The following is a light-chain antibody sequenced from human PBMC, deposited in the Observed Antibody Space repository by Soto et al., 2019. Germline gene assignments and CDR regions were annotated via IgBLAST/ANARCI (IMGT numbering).Light chain of an antibody. J-gene: IGKJ5*01. CDR1: QSISSY. Sequence: DVQMTQTRGSLSASVGGGCTSTCWASQSISSYLNWYQQKPGKATKLLIYAASSLQSGVPSRFSGSGSGTDFTLTISSLQPEDFATYYCQQSYSPFGQGTRLEIK. CDR2: AAS. CDR3: QQSYSP. V-gene: IGKV1-39*01.